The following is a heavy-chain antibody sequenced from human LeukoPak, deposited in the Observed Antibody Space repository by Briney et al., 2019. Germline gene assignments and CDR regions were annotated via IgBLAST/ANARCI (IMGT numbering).Heavy chain of an antibody. Sequence: GSLRLSCAASGFTFSSYSMNWVRQPAGEGLEWIVSVYYSGSTYYNPSLKSRVTISVDTSKNEFSVKLSSVTAADTAVYYCARHSDRYSTGYYHFDYWGQGTLVTVSS. CDR3: ARHSDRYSTGYYHFDY. D-gene: IGHD6-19*01. CDR1: GFTFSSYSMN. V-gene: IGHV4-59*05. J-gene: IGHJ4*02. CDR2: VYYSGST.